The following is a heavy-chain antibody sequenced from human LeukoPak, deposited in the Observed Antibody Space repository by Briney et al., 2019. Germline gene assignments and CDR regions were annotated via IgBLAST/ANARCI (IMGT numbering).Heavy chain of an antibody. CDR1: GGSFSGYY. D-gene: IGHD3-3*01. J-gene: IGHJ4*02. V-gene: IGHV4-34*01. CDR2: INHSGST. Sequence: AETLSLTCAVYGGSFSGYYWSWIRQPPGKGLEWIGEINHSGSTNYNPSRTSGVTISVDTSKNQFSLKLSSVTAADTAVYYCARRGITNFGVVTKYYFDYWGQGTLVTVSS. CDR3: ARRGITNFGVVTKYYFDY.